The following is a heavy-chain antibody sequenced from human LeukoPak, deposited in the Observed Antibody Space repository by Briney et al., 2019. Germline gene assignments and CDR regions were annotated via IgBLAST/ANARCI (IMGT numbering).Heavy chain of an antibody. Sequence: GGSLRLSCAASGFTFSSYGMHWVRQAPGKGLEWVAFIRYDGSNKYYADSVRGRFTISRDNSKNTLYLQMNSLRAEDTAVYYCAKTLRGYLVFDPWGQGTLVTVSS. V-gene: IGHV3-30*02. CDR1: GFTFSSYG. J-gene: IGHJ5*02. D-gene: IGHD3-22*01. CDR2: IRYDGSNK. CDR3: AKTLRGYLVFDP.